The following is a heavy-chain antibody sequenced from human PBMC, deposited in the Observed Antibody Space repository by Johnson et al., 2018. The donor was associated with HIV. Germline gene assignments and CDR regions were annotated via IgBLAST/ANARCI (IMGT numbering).Heavy chain of an antibody. D-gene: IGHD3-16*01. CDR2: ISWNSGSI. V-gene: IGHV3-9*01. J-gene: IGHJ3*02. Sequence: VQLVESGGGLVQPGRSLRLSCTASGFTFDDYGMSWVRQAPGTGLAWVSGISWNSGSIGYADSVKGRFTVSRDNARNALYLQMNSLSDEDTAINYCVGGGNAFDIWGQGTMVTVSS. CDR3: VGGGNAFDI. CDR1: GFTFDDYG.